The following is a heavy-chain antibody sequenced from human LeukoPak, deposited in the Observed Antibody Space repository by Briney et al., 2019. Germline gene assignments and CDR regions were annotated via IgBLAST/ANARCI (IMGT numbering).Heavy chain of an antibody. V-gene: IGHV4-61*02. CDR1: GGSISSGSYY. CDR2: IHTSGST. D-gene: IGHD1-14*01. CDR3: ARDSPETSDFFDI. J-gene: IGHJ3*02. Sequence: SETLSLTCTVSGGSISSGSYYWSWIRQPAGKGLEWIGRIHTSGSTNYNPSLKSRVTISLDTSKNQFSLKLSSVTAADTAVYYCARDSPETSDFFDIWGQGTMVTVSS.